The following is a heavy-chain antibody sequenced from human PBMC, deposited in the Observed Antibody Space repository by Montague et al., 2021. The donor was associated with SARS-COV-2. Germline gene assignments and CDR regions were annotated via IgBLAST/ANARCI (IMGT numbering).Heavy chain of an antibody. Sequence: PALVKPTQTLTLTCTFSGFSLSTSGVGVGWIRQPPGKALEWLALIYWDDDKRYSPSLKTRLTITKDTSKNQVVLTMTNMDPVDTGTYYCAHRLARHYDINAHLWGTFDYGGQGTLVTVSS. CDR1: GFSLSTSGVG. J-gene: IGHJ4*02. CDR3: AHRLARHYDINAHLWGTFDY. CDR2: IYWDDDK. D-gene: IGHD3-22*01. V-gene: IGHV2-5*02.